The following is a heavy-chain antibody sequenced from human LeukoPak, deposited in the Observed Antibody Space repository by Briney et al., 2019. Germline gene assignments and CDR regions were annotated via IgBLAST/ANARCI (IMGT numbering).Heavy chain of an antibody. CDR3: ARAMVRGVSNFDY. D-gene: IGHD3-10*01. J-gene: IGHJ4*02. V-gene: IGHV4-31*03. CDR2: IYYSGST. Sequence: PSETLSLTCTVSGGSISSGGYYWSWIRQHPGKGLEWIGYIYYSGSTYYNPSLKSRVTISVDTSKNQFSLKLSSVTAADTAVYYCARAMVRGVSNFDYWGQGTLVTVSS. CDR1: GGSISSGGYY.